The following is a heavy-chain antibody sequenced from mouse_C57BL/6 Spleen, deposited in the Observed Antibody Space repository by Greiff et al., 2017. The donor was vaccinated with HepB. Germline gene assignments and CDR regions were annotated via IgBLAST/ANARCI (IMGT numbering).Heavy chain of an antibody. J-gene: IGHJ4*01. D-gene: IGHD2-10*02. CDR2: IDPSDSET. Sequence: QVQLQQPGAELVRPGSSVKLSCKASGYTFTSYWMHWVKQRPIQGLEWIGNIDPSDSETHYNQKFKDKATLTVAKSSSTAYMQLSSLTSEDSAVYYCAADPVYGTLAYAFDYWGQGTSVTVSS. CDR3: AADPVYGTLAYAFDY. CDR1: GYTFTSYW. V-gene: IGHV1-52*01.